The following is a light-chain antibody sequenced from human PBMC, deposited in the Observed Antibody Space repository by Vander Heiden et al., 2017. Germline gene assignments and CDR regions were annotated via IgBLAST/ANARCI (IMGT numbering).Light chain of an antibody. CDR3: QQYNSWT. J-gene: IGKJ1*01. CDR1: QSISNW. Sequence: DIQMTQSPSTLSASVGDRVTITCRASQSISNWLAWYQQKPGKAPKLLIYKASSLESGVPSRFSGRGSGTEFTLTISSLQPDDFATYYCQQYNSWTFGQGTKVEI. V-gene: IGKV1-5*03. CDR2: KAS.